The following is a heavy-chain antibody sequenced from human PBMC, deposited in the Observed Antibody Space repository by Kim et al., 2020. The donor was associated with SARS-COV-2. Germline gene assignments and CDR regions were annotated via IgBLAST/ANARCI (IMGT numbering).Heavy chain of an antibody. V-gene: IGHV1-3*01. CDR3: AREGSGSYNWLDP. Sequence: YPQNFHGRVTITRDTSATTAYMELSSLTSKDTAVYFCAREGSGSYNWLDPWGQGTLVTVSS. D-gene: IGHD3-10*01. J-gene: IGHJ5*02.